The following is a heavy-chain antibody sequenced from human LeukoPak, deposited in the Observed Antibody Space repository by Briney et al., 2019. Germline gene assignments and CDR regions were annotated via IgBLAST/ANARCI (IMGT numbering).Heavy chain of an antibody. J-gene: IGHJ4*02. Sequence: ASVKVSCKASGYTFTRYYIHWVRQAPGQGLEWMGMINPSGFTTTYAQKFQGRVAMIRDMSTSTVYMQLSSLRSGDTAVYYCARDLKGYSDSSAYLPLGYWGQGTLVTVSS. CDR1: GYTFTRYY. D-gene: IGHD3-22*01. V-gene: IGHV1-46*01. CDR2: INPSGFTT. CDR3: ARDLKGYSDSSAYLPLGY.